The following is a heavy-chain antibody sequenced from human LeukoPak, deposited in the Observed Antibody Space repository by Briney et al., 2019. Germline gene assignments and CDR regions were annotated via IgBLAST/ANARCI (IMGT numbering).Heavy chain of an antibody. D-gene: IGHD3-22*01. CDR3: ARPLINYYDSTNDAFDI. CDR2: IYTGGSA. J-gene: IGHJ3*02. Sequence: SQTLSLTCTVSGGSITSGSYYWSWIRQPAGKGLEWIGRIYTGGSANYNPSLKSRVTISVDTSKNQFSLKLSSVTAADTAVYYCARPLINYYDSTNDAFDIWGQGTMVTVSS. CDR1: GGSITSGSYY. V-gene: IGHV4-61*02.